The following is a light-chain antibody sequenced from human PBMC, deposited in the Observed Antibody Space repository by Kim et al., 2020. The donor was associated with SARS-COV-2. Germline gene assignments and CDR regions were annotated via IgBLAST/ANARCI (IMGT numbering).Light chain of an antibody. J-gene: IGKJ2*01. CDR3: QQYNNWFPYT. V-gene: IGKV3-15*01. Sequence: VMTQSPATLSLSPGERVILSCRASQSIGTNLAWYHQKPGQAPRLLIYGASTRATGVPPRISGSASGSDFTLTISTLQSEDFGIYYCQQYNNWFPYTFGQGTKLEI. CDR1: QSIGTN. CDR2: GAS.